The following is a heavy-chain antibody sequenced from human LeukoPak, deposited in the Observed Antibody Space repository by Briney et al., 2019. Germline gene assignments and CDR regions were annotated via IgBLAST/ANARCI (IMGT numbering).Heavy chain of an antibody. CDR3: ARDRDGYDY. D-gene: IGHD5-24*01. V-gene: IGHV4-59*12. CDR2: IHYSGST. CDR1: GGSISSYY. Sequence: SETLSLTCTVSGGSISSYYWSWLRQPPGKGLEWIGHIHYSGSTNYNPSLKSRVTISVDTSKNQFSLRLTTVTAADTAVYYCARDRDGYDYWGQGTLVTVSS. J-gene: IGHJ4*02.